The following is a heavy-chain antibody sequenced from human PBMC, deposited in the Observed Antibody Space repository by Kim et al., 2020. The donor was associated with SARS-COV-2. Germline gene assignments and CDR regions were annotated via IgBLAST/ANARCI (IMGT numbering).Heavy chain of an antibody. J-gene: IGHJ6*02. Sequence: ASVKVSCKASGYTFTSYGISWVRQAPGQGLEWMGWISAYNGNTNYAQKLQGRVTMTTDTSTSTAYMELRSLRSDDTAVYYCARDGLHGSAYYYYYGMDVWGQGTTVTVSS. CDR2: ISAYNGNT. V-gene: IGHV1-18*01. CDR3: ARDGLHGSAYYYYYGMDV. D-gene: IGHD3-10*01. CDR1: GYTFTSYG.